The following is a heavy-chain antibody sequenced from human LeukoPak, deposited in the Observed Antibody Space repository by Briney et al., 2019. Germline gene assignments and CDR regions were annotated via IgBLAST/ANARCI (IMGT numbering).Heavy chain of an antibody. V-gene: IGHV4-39*07. D-gene: IGHD3-10*01. CDR2: IYYSGST. Sequence: SETLSLTCTVSGGSISSSSYYWSWIRQPPGKGLEGIGSIYYSGSTYYNPSLKSRVTISVDTSKNQFSLKLSSVTAADTAVYYCARGLARGVTCFDYWGQGTLVTVSS. CDR1: GGSISSSSYY. J-gene: IGHJ4*02. CDR3: ARGLARGVTCFDY.